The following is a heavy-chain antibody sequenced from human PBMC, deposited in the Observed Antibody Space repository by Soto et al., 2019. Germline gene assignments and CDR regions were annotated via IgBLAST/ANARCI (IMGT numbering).Heavy chain of an antibody. D-gene: IGHD4-17*01. CDR3: ARLRGMTTVPYLDY. V-gene: IGHV4-59*01. J-gene: IGHJ4*02. CDR2: IYYSGST. CDR1: GGSISSYY. Sequence: QVQLQESGPGLVKPSETLSLTCTVSGGSISSYYWSWIRQPPGKGLEWIGYIYYSGSTNYNPSLKSRVTISVDTSKNQFSLKLSSVTAADTAVYYCARLRGMTTVPYLDYWGQGTLVTVSS.